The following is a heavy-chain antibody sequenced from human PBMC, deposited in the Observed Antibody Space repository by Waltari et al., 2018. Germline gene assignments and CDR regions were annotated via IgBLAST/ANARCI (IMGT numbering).Heavy chain of an antibody. J-gene: IGHJ6*03. D-gene: IGHD4-17*01. V-gene: IGHV4-59*01. CDR2: IYYSGST. CDR3: ARNYGDYLAHYYYYMDV. CDR1: GGSISSYY. Sequence: QVQLQESGPGLVKPSETLSLTCTVSGGSISSYYWSWIRQPPGKGLEWIGYIYYSGSTNYNPSLKSRVTISVDTSKNQFSLKLSSVTAADTAVYYCARNYGDYLAHYYYYMDVWGKGTTVTVSS.